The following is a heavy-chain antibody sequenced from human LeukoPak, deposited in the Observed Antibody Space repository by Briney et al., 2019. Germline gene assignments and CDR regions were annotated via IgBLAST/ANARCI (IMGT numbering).Heavy chain of an antibody. J-gene: IGHJ4*02. CDR3: ARDGFYCSGGSCYSDY. CDR1: GFTISSYW. Sequence: PGGSLRLSCAASGFTISSYWMSWVRQAPGKALEWVANIKQDGSEKYYVDSVKGRFTISRDNAKNSLYLQMNSLRAEDTAVYYRARDGFYCSGGSCYSDYWGKRTLVTVSS. D-gene: IGHD2-15*01. V-gene: IGHV3-7*01. CDR2: IKQDGSEK.